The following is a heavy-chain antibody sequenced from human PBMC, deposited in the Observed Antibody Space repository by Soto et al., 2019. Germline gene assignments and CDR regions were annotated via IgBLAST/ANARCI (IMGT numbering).Heavy chain of an antibody. CDR3: AREAGTAYGPRYFDL. J-gene: IGHJ2*01. Sequence: QVQLQESGPGLVKPSQTLSLTCTVSGGSLSSGEYYWSWIRQHSGKGLAWIGYIYYIGNTFYNPSLRSRVTISVDTSKNQFSLKLSSVTAADTAVYYCAREAGTAYGPRYFDLWGRGTLVSVSS. CDR2: IYYIGNT. CDR1: GGSLSSGEYY. V-gene: IGHV4-31*03. D-gene: IGHD3-9*01.